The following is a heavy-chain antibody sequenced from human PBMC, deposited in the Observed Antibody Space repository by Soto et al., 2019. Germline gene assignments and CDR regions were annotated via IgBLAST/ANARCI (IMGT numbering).Heavy chain of an antibody. CDR1: GFLVNSAY. V-gene: IGHV3-53*01. J-gene: IGHJ4*02. Sequence: EVQLVESGGGLIPPGGSLRLSCAASGFLVNSAYMTWVRQAPGKGLEWLSMINSDGSTLYAESVKGRFTISRDNSKNRLDLQMNGLRAEDTDMYYWARSGYSFAWGYWGQGSLVIVTS. CDR2: INSDGST. D-gene: IGHD5-18*01. CDR3: ARSGYSFAWGY.